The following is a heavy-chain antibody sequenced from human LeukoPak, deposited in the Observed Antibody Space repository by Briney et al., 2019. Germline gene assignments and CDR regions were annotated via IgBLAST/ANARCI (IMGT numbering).Heavy chain of an antibody. D-gene: IGHD5-12*01. Sequence: SETLSLTCTVSGGSISSSDYYWGWFRQTPGKGLEWVGSIYYTGNTYYNPSLKSRVTMSVGTSRNEFSVTLWSVTAADTAVYYCTSQRGSSGFDPLHYWGQGTLVTVSS. CDR2: IYYTGNT. CDR3: TSQRGSSGFDPLHY. CDR1: GGSISSSDYY. J-gene: IGHJ4*02. V-gene: IGHV4-39*01.